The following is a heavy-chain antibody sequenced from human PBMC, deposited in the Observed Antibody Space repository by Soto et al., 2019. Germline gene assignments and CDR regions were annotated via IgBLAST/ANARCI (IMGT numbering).Heavy chain of an antibody. CDR3: ARRSSSAWFFDY. CDR1: GGSITNRIYY. CDR2: IYYSGST. J-gene: IGHJ4*02. V-gene: IGHV4-39*01. Sequence: SETLSLTCTVSGGSITNRIYYWGWIRQPPGKGLEWIGTIYYSGSTYYNPSLKSRVTMSVDTSTNQFSLKLSSVTAADTGVYYCARRSSSAWFFDYWGQGTLVTVS. D-gene: IGHD6-19*01.